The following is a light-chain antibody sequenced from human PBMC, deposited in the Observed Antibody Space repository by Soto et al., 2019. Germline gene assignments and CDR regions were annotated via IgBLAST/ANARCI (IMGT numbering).Light chain of an antibody. CDR3: QQRSNWPPGLT. V-gene: IGKV3-11*01. CDR1: QSVRSY. CDR2: DAS. Sequence: LTKSRAAVSWSPEERASLSCRAIQSVRSYLAWYQQKPGQAPRLLIYDASNRATGIPARFSGSGSGTDFTLAISCLVPEDVALYYCQQRSNWPPGLTFGGGTKVDIK. J-gene: IGKJ4*01.